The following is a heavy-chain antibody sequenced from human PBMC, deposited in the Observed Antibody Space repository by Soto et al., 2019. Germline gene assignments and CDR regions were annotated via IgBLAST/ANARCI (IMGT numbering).Heavy chain of an antibody. CDR2: INPKSGAT. Sequence: QVQLVQSGAEVRKPGASVKVSCTASGYSFTDYSLQWVRQTPGQGLEWMGWINPKSGATTYAQKFQGSVPMTRDTSNSTASMELSRLKSDDTAVYYCVSGDRVLGPALRRRDVEEKFLNGMDVWGQGTAVTVSS. CDR1: GYSFTDYS. J-gene: IGHJ6*02. CDR3: VSGDRVLGPALRRRDVEEKFLNGMDV. V-gene: IGHV1-2*04. D-gene: IGHD2-2*01.